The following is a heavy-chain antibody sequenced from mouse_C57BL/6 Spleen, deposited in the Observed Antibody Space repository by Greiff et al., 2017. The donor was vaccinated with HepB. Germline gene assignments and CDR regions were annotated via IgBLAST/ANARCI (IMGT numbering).Heavy chain of an antibody. J-gene: IGHJ1*03. CDR3: ARDDYSDYGGFFWWYFDV. V-gene: IGHV5-4*01. D-gene: IGHD2-13*01. CDR1: GFTFSSYA. Sequence: EVKLVESGGGLVKPGGSLKLSCAASGFTFSSYAMSWVRQTPEKRLEWVATISDGGSYTYYPDNVKGRFTISRDNAKNNLYLQMSHLKSEDTAMYYCARDDYSDYGGFFWWYFDVWGTGTTVTVSS. CDR2: ISDGGSYT.